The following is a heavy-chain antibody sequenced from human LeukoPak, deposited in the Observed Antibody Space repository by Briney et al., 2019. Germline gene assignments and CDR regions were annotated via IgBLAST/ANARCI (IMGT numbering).Heavy chain of an antibody. V-gene: IGHV4-30-2*01. CDR2: IYHSGST. CDR1: GGSISSGGYY. D-gene: IGHD3-16*01. Sequence: PSETLSLTCTVSGGSISSGGYYWSWIRQPPGKGLEWIGYIYHSGSTYYNPSLKSRVTISVDTSKNQFSLKLSSVTAADTAVYYCARAGLMQGDAFDIWGQGTMVTVSS. CDR3: ARAGLMQGDAFDI. J-gene: IGHJ3*02.